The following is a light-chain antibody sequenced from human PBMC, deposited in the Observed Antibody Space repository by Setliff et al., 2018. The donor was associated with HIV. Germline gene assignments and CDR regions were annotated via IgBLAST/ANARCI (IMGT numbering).Light chain of an antibody. J-gene: IGLJ2*01. Sequence: QSVLTQPASVSGSPGQSITVSCTGTSSDVGGHNYVSWYQQHPGKAPKLMIYEVSKRPSGVSNRFSGSKSGNTASLTISGLQAEDEADYYCCSYAGSNIVVFGGGTKVTVL. CDR2: EVS. CDR3: CSYAGSNIVV. CDR1: SSDVGGHNY. V-gene: IGLV2-23*02.